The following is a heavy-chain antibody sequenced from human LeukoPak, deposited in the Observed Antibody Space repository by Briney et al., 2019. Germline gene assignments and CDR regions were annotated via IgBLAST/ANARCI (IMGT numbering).Heavy chain of an antibody. Sequence: SETLSLTCTVSGGSISSYYWSWLRQPPGKGLEWIGYIYYSGSTNYNPSLKSRVTISVDTSKNQFSLKLSSVTAADTAVYYCARGGYGDYDEGFDYWGQGTLVTVSS. J-gene: IGHJ4*02. V-gene: IGHV4-59*01. CDR2: IYYSGST. CDR3: ARGGYGDYDEGFDY. D-gene: IGHD4-17*01. CDR1: GGSISSYY.